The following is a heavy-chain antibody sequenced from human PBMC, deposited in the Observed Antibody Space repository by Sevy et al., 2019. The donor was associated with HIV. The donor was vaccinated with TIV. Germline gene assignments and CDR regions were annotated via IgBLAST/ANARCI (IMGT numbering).Heavy chain of an antibody. J-gene: IGHJ4*02. CDR1: GFRFNSYD. V-gene: IGHV3-21*01. D-gene: IGHD3-16*02. Sequence: GGSLRLSCAASGFRFNSYDMNWVRQAPGKGLEWVSSISSASGIIYYGDSVRGRFSISRDNAMQSLYLEMNNLRVEDSGIYYCARRYFDVWGQGTLVTVSS. CDR2: ISSASGII. CDR3: ARRYFDV.